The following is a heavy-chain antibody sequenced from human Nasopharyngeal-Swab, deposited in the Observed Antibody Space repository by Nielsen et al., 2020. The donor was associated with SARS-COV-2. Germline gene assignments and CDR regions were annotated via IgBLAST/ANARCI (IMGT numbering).Heavy chain of an antibody. Sequence: GESLKISCKVSGYSFLDYWIGWVRQMPGRGLEWMGIIYPGDSDTRYNPSFQGQVTISADNSISTAYLQWGSLKASDSAMYYCPRPLAAASYYFDYWGQGTLVTVSS. CDR1: GYSFLDYW. J-gene: IGHJ4*02. V-gene: IGHV5-51*01. CDR3: PRPLAAASYYFDY. CDR2: IYPGDSDT. D-gene: IGHD6-25*01.